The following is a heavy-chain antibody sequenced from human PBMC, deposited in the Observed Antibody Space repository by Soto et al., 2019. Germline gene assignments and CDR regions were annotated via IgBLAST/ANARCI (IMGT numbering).Heavy chain of an antibody. CDR1: GFNFNDHA. CDR2: LSYDGSNK. D-gene: IGHD1-26*01. CDR3: ATENIGSHWGLLEFDY. Sequence: VQLVESGEGVVQPGRSLRLSCAASGFNFNDHAMHWFRQAPGKGLEWAAVLSYDGSNKKYADSVRSRFTISRDNSENTLYLQMNGLRPEDTALYFCATENIGSHWGLLEFDYWGQGTSVTVSS. V-gene: IGHV3-30*03. J-gene: IGHJ4*02.